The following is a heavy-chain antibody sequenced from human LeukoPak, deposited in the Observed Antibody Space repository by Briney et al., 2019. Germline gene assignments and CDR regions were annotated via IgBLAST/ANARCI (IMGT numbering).Heavy chain of an antibody. Sequence: ASVTDSCKASGYTFTSYGISWVRQAPGQGLEWMGWISTYNGNTNYAQNLQDRVTMTTDTSTSTASMELRSLRSDDTAMYYCARDRPPGRGYYPVSPFDFWGQGTLVIVSS. CDR1: GYTFTSYG. CDR3: ARDRPPGRGYYPVSPFDF. CDR2: ISTYNGNT. D-gene: IGHD3-3*01. J-gene: IGHJ4*02. V-gene: IGHV1-18*01.